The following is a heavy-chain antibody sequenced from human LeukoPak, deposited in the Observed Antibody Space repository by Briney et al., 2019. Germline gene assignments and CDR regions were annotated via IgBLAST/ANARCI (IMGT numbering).Heavy chain of an antibody. CDR3: ARDGRAPPLPAANYYGMDV. D-gene: IGHD2-2*01. Sequence: GASVKVSCKASGYTFTSYGISWVRQAPGQGLEWMGRISAYNGNTNYAQKLQGRVTMTTDTSTSTAYMELRSLRSDDTAVYYCARDGRAPPLPAANYYGMDVWGQGTTVTVSS. CDR1: GYTFTSYG. J-gene: IGHJ6*02. CDR2: ISAYNGNT. V-gene: IGHV1-18*01.